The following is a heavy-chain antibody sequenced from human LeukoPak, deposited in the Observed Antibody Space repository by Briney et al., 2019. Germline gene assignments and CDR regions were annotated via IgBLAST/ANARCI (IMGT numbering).Heavy chain of an antibody. V-gene: IGHV4-59*08. CDR1: GGSISSYY. Sequence: TSETLSLTCTVSGGSISSYYWSWIRQPPGMGLEWIGYIYYSGSTNYNPSLKSRVTISVDTSKNQFSLKLSSVTAADTAVYYCARFTYYYHSSGYLPFDYWGQGTLVTVSS. CDR3: ARFTYYYHSSGYLPFDY. D-gene: IGHD3-22*01. J-gene: IGHJ4*02. CDR2: IYYSGST.